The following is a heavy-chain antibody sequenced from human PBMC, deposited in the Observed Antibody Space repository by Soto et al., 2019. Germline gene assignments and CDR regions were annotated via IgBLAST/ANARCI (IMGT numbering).Heavy chain of an antibody. Sequence: EVQVVESGGGLVQPGGSLRLPCAAPGFTFSSNSMNWVRQAPGKGLEWISYISSSSSTIYADSVKGRFTISRDNAKNSLYLQMNSLRDEDTAVYYCARVIWSGHLTSDLWGQGTLVTVSS. CDR3: ARVIWSGHLTSDL. J-gene: IGHJ5*02. D-gene: IGHD3-3*01. V-gene: IGHV3-48*02. CDR1: GFTFSSNS. CDR2: ISSSSSTI.